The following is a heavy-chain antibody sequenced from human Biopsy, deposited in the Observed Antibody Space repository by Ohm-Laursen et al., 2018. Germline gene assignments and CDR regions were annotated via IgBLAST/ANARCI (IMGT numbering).Heavy chain of an antibody. V-gene: IGHV1-2*02. Sequence: ASVKVSCKTSGYTFTAYYIHWVRQAPGQGLEWMGWSKPNHNTKYAEKFQDRVTLTRDTTTGTAYMELSSLRRADTAIYYCARKSVYESGGFDYWGQGTLVSVS. J-gene: IGHJ4*02. CDR2: SKPNHNT. CDR3: ARKSVYESGGFDY. CDR1: GYTFTAYY. D-gene: IGHD3-22*01.